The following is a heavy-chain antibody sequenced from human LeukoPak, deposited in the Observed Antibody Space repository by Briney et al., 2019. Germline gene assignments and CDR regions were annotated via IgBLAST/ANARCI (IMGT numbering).Heavy chain of an antibody. CDR2: INHSGST. D-gene: IGHD3-3*01. CDR3: ARGDDFWSGLPRFDP. V-gene: IGHV4-34*01. CDR1: GGSFSGYY. J-gene: IGHJ5*02. Sequence: SPSETLSLTCAVYGGSFSGYYWSWIRQPPGKGLEWIGEINHSGSTNYNPSLKSRVTISVDTSKNQFSLKLSSVTAADTAVYYCARGDDFWSGLPRFDPWGQGTLVTVSS.